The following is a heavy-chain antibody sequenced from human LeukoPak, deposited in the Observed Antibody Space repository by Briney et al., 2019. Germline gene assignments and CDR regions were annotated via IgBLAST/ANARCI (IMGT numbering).Heavy chain of an antibody. CDR3: ARDGAYSASNI. CDR2: VSNSGSTI. Sequence: GGSLRLSCAASGLIFSGSWMNWVRQAPGKGLEWISCVSNSGSTIYYADSVKGRFTISRDNVKNSLYLQMNSLRVEDTAVYYCARDGAYSASNIWGQGTMVAVSS. CDR1: GLIFSGSW. V-gene: IGHV3-48*04. J-gene: IGHJ3*02. D-gene: IGHD6-13*01.